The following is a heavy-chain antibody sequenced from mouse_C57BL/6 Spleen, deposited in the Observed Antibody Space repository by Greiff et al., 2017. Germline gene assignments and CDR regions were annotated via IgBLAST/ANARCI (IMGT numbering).Heavy chain of an antibody. CDR1: GYTFTSYW. CDR2: IHPNSGST. J-gene: IGHJ4*01. D-gene: IGHD4-1*01. Sequence: QVQLQQPGAELVKPGASVKLSCKASGYTFTSYWMHWVKQRPGQGLEWIGMIHPNSGSTNYNEKFKSKATLTVDKSSSTAYMQLSSLTSEDSAVYNCARRGLGHDAMDYWGQGASVTVAS. V-gene: IGHV1-64*01. CDR3: ARRGLGHDAMDY.